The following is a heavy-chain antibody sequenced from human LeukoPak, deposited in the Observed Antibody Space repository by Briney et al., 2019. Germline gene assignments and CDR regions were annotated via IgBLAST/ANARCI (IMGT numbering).Heavy chain of an antibody. CDR1: GGSINTYY. D-gene: IGHD2-8*01. J-gene: IGHJ3*02. CDR3: ARDRGIVPDAFDI. Sequence: NPSETLSLTCTVSGGSINTYYWSWIRQPPGKGLEWIGYLYNSGTTNYNPSLKSRVTISVDTSKNQFSLKLNSVTAADTAVYYCARDRGIVPDAFDIWGQGTMVTVSS. CDR2: LYNSGTT. V-gene: IGHV4-59*01.